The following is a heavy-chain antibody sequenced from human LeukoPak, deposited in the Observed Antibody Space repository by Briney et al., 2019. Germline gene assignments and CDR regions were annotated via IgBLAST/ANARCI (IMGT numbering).Heavy chain of an antibody. Sequence: GGSLRLSCAASGFTFSSYAMSWVRQAPGKGLEWVSAISGSGGSTYYADSVRGRFTISRDNSKNTPYLQMNSLRAEDTAVYYCAKDGAPYYYDSSGIYFDYWGQGTLVTVSS. CDR1: GFTFSSYA. V-gene: IGHV3-23*01. CDR2: ISGSGGST. J-gene: IGHJ4*02. CDR3: AKDGAPYYYDSSGIYFDY. D-gene: IGHD3-22*01.